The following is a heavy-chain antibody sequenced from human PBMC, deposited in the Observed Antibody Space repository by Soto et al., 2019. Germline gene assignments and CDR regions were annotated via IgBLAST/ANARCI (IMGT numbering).Heavy chain of an antibody. CDR1: RHSITSYY. Sequence: SETLSLTCTFNRHSITSYYWRWIKQPPGKGLEWIGYIYYSGSTNYNPSLKSRVTISVDTSKNQFSLKLSSVTAADTAVYYCASSNIAATGFYYYGMDVWGRGTTVT. J-gene: IGHJ6*02. D-gene: IGHD6-13*01. CDR3: ASSNIAATGFYYYGMDV. CDR2: IYYSGST. V-gene: IGHV4-59*01.